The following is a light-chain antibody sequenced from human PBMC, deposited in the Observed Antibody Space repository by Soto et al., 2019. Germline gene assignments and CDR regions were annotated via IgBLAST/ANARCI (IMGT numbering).Light chain of an antibody. V-gene: IGLV2-11*01. Sequence: QSALTQPRSVSASPGQSVTISCSGSSGHVGVSDYVSWFQQHPGKAPKLVIYDVTKRPSGVHGRFSGSKSGNTASLTISGLQAKDEADYYCCSYAGTNTYVFGTGTKLTVL. J-gene: IGLJ1*01. CDR3: CSYAGTNTYV. CDR2: DVT. CDR1: SGHVGVSDY.